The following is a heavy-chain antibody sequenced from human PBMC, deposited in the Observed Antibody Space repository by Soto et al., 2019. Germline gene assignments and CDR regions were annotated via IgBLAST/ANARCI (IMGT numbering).Heavy chain of an antibody. CDR1: GYTFTSYY. D-gene: IGHD2-15*01. Sequence: QVQLVQSGAEVKKPGASVKVSCKASGYTFTSYYMHWVRQAPGQGLEWMGIINPSGGSTSYAQKFQGRVTMTGGTSTITVYMELSSLRSEDTAVYYCATGRYGCGCWGQGTLVTVSS. CDR2: INPSGGST. CDR3: ATGRYGCGC. V-gene: IGHV1-46*01. J-gene: IGHJ4*02.